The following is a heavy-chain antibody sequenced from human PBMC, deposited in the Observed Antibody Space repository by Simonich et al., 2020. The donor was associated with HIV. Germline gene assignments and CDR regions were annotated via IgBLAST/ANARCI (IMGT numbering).Heavy chain of an antibody. CDR3: ARRHPTTVTTPYFDY. CDR1: GGSFSGYY. J-gene: IGHJ4*02. V-gene: IGHV4-34*01. Sequence: QVQLQQWGAGLLKPSETLSLTCAVYGGSFSGYYWSWIRQPPGKGLEWIGEIKHSGSTNYHPSLKSRVTISVDTSKNQFSLKLSSVTAADTAVYYCARRHPTTVTTPYFDYWGQGTLVTVSS. D-gene: IGHD4-17*01. CDR2: IKHSGST.